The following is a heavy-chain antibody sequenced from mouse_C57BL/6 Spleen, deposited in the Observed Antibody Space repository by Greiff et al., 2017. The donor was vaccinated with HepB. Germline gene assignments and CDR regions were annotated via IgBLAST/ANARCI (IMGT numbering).Heavy chain of an antibody. CDR2: IDPSDSYT. D-gene: IGHD5-5*01. V-gene: IGHV1-59*01. CDR3: ARDTVLPTHAMDY. Sequence: VQLQQPGAELVRPGTSVKLSCKASGYTFTSYWMHWVKQRPGQGLEWIGVIDPSDSYTNYNQKFKGKATLTVDTSSSTAYMQLSSLTSEDSAVYYCARDTVLPTHAMDYWGQGTSVTVSS. CDR1: GYTFTSYW. J-gene: IGHJ4*01.